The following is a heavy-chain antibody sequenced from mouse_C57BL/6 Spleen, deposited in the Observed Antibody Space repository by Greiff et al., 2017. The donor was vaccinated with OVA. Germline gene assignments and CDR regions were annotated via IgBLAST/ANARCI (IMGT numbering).Heavy chain of an antibody. CDR2: IDPENGDT. Sequence: EVQLQQSGAELVRPGASVKLSCTASGFNIKDDYMHRVKQRPEQGLEWIGWIDPENGDTEYASKFQGKATITADTSSNTAYLQLSSLTSEDTAVYYCTTNYGSSAYWGQGTLVTVSA. D-gene: IGHD1-1*01. CDR1: GFNIKDDY. CDR3: TTNYGSSAY. V-gene: IGHV14-4*01. J-gene: IGHJ3*01.